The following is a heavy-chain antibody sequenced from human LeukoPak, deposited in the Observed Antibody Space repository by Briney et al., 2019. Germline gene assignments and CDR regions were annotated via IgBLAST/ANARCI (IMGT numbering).Heavy chain of an antibody. J-gene: IGHJ4*02. CDR3: ARSTWLLDK. Sequence: PSQTLSLTCAVSGGSISSGGYSWSWIRQPPGKGLEWIGYIDHSGSTNYSPSLKSRVTISLDTSKNQFSLKLTSVTAADTAVYYCARSTWLLDKWGQGTLVTVSS. D-gene: IGHD3-9*01. CDR1: GGSISSGGYS. CDR2: IDHSGST. V-gene: IGHV4-30-2*02.